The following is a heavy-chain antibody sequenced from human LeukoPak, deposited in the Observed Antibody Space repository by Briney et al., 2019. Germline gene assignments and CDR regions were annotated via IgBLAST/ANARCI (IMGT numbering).Heavy chain of an antibody. CDR1: GDSLSSNSAA. V-gene: IGHV6-1*01. D-gene: IGHD1-26*01. CDR3: VRERGDYSGNFHAFDS. CDR2: TFYKSKYYN. Sequence: SQTLSLTCAISGDSLSSNSAAWSWIRQSPSRGLEWLGRTFYKSKYYNDYAVSVEGRLTITPDTSRNQFSLQLNSVTPEDTAMYYCVRERGDYSGNFHAFDSWGQGTLVTVSS. J-gene: IGHJ4*02.